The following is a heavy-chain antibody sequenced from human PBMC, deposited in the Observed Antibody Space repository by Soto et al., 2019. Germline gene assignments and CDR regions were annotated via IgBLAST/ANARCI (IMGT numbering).Heavy chain of an antibody. CDR2: ISDTGGDS. J-gene: IGHJ5*02. D-gene: IGHD1-1*01. CDR1: GFTFINYA. V-gene: IGHV3-23*01. CDR3: VRDLYRSATMPCLDH. Sequence: PGGSLRLSCEASGFTFINYAMSWVRQSPGKGLEWVSSISDTGGDSYYADSMDGRFTVSQDNSKNTLYLQINSLRAEDTAIYYCVRDLYRSATMPCLDHWGQGALVTVSS.